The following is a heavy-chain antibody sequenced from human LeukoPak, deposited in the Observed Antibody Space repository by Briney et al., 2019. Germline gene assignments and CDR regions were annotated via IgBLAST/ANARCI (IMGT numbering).Heavy chain of an antibody. CDR1: GGTFSSYA. J-gene: IGHJ4*02. D-gene: IGHD2-2*02. V-gene: IGHV1-69*01. CDR2: IIPIFGTA. CDR3: ARAEGYCSSTSCYSLDY. Sequence: SVKVSCKASGGTFSSYAISWVRQAPGQGLEWMEGIIPIFGTANYAQKSQGRVTITADESTSTAYMELSSLRSEDTAVYYCARAEGYCSSTSCYSLDYWGQGTLVTVSS.